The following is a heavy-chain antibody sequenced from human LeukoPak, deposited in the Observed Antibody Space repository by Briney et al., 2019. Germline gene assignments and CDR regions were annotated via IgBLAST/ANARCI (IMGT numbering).Heavy chain of an antibody. CDR2: IDTSSAYR. Sequence: PGGSLRLSCAASGFTFSSYTMNWVRQAPGKGLEWVSSIDTSSAYRYYADSVKGRFTISRDNAQNSLYLQMNSLIAEDTAVYYCARVWGLAVAGGEIEYWGQGTLVTVSS. CDR3: ARVWGLAVAGGEIEY. D-gene: IGHD6-13*01. CDR1: GFTFSSYT. V-gene: IGHV3-21*01. J-gene: IGHJ4*02.